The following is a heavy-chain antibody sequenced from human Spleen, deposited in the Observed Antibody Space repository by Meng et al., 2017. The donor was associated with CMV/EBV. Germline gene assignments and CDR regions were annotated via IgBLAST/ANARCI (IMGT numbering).Heavy chain of an antibody. D-gene: IGHD4-23*01. V-gene: IGHV1-69*05. CDR3: ATSGLGYGGNMEFDQ. CDR2: FLPSFDGA. J-gene: IGHJ4*02. Sequence: SGGTFSGLAISWVRQAPGKGLEWLGGFLPSFDGANNEQGFQARITITMDESTTTAYMDLFSLRPDDTAVYYCATSGLGYGGNMEFDQWGQGSLVTVSS. CDR1: GGTFSGLA.